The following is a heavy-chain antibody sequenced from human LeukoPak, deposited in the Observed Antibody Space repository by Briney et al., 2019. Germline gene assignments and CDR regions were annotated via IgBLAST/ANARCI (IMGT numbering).Heavy chain of an antibody. J-gene: IGHJ4*02. Sequence: PSQTLSLTCTVSGGSISSGGYYWSWIRQPPGKGLEWIGEINHSGSTNYNPSLKSRVTISVDTSKNQFSLKLSSVTAADTAVYYCARGAGYYDSSGYRIFDYWGQGTLVTVSS. D-gene: IGHD3-22*01. CDR3: ARGAGYYDSSGYRIFDY. CDR2: INHSGST. CDR1: GGSISSGGYY. V-gene: IGHV4-30-2*01.